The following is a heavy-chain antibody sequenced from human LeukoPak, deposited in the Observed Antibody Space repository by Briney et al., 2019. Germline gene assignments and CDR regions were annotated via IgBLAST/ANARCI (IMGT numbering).Heavy chain of an antibody. CDR3: ARGDTAMATPYFDY. D-gene: IGHD5-18*01. J-gene: IGHJ4*02. CDR2: IYYSGST. CDR1: GGSISSYY. V-gene: IGHV4-59*01. Sequence: PSETLSLTCTVSGGSISSYYWSWIRQPPGKGLEWIGYIYYSGSTNYNPSLKSRVTISVDTSKNQFSLKLSSVTAAHTAVYYCARGDTAMATPYFDYWGQGTLVTVS.